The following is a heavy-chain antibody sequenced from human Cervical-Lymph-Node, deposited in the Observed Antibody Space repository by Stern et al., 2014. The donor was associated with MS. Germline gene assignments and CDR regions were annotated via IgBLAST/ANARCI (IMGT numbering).Heavy chain of an antibody. CDR2: IEWDDDK. D-gene: IGHD2-15*01. V-gene: IGHV2-70*01. CDR3: ARMRYCSGGSCWDAFDI. J-gene: IGHJ3*02. Sequence: QITLKESGPALVKPTQTLTLTCTFSGFSLSTSGMCVSWIRQPPGKDLEWLALIEWDDDKYYSTSLKTRLTISKDTSKNQVVLTMTNMDPVDTATYYCARMRYCSGGSCWDAFDIWGQGTMVTVSS. CDR1: GFSLSTSGMC.